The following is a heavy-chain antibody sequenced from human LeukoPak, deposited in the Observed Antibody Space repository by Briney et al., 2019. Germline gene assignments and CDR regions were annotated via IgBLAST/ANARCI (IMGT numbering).Heavy chain of an antibody. Sequence: SETLSLTCAVYGGSFSGYYWSWIRQPPGKGLEWIGSIYYSGSTYYNPSLKSRVTISVDTSKNQFSLKLSSVTAADTAVYYCARHRLSYSECGYYFDYRGQGTLVTVPS. CDR1: GGSFSGYY. V-gene: IGHV4-34*01. J-gene: IGHJ4*02. CDR2: IYYSGST. CDR3: ARHRLSYSECGYYFDY. D-gene: IGHD6-13*01.